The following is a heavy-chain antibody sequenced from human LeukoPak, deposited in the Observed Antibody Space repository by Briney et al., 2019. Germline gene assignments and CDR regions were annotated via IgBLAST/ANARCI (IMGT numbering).Heavy chain of an antibody. CDR3: ARYCSSTSCDN. CDR2: INHSGST. V-gene: IGHV4-34*01. Sequence: SETLSLTCAVYGGSFSGYYWSWIRQPQGKGLEWIGEINHSGSTNYNPSLKSRVTISVDTSKNQFSLKLSSVTAADTAVYYCARYCSSTSCDNWGQGTLVTVSS. CDR1: GGSFSGYY. J-gene: IGHJ4*02. D-gene: IGHD2-2*01.